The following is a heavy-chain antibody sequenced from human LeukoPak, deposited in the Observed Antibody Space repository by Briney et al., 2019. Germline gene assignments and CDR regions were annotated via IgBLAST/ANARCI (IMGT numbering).Heavy chain of an antibody. CDR2: FVIANGNT. V-gene: IGHV1-58*01. Sequence: SLKVSCKASGFTFARSAVQWVRQARGQRPEWIGWFVIANGNTNYAQKFQERLTITRDMSTSTAYMELSSLRSEDTAVYYCAAEDDFLTGYYDFDYWGQGTVVTVSS. D-gene: IGHD3-9*01. CDR3: AAEDDFLTGYYDFDY. J-gene: IGHJ4*02. CDR1: GFTFARSA.